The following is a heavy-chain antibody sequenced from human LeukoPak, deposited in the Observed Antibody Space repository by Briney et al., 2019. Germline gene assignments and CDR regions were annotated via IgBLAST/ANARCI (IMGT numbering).Heavy chain of an antibody. D-gene: IGHD3-10*01. Sequence: GASVKVSCKASGYTLTQHSMNWVRQAPGQGLEWIGWIITDTGNPTYAQGFTGRFVFSVDTSVNTAYLQISSLKAEDTAVYYCAREVLRHDYWGQGTLVTVSS. CDR3: AREVLRHDY. CDR1: GYTLTQHS. J-gene: IGHJ4*02. V-gene: IGHV7-4-1*02. CDR2: IITDTGNP.